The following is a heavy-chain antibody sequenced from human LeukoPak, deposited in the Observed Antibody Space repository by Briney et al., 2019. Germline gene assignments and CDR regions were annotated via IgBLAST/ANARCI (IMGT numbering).Heavy chain of an antibody. Sequence: SETLSLTCAVYGGSFSGYYWSWIRQPPGKGLEWIGYIYYSGSANYNPSLKSRVTISVDTSKNQFSLRLSSVTAADTAVYYCAKHEGHYDFWSAFSYAMDVWGQGTTVTVSS. CDR2: IYYSGSA. D-gene: IGHD3-3*01. V-gene: IGHV4-59*08. J-gene: IGHJ6*02. CDR3: AKHEGHYDFWSAFSYAMDV. CDR1: GGSFSGYY.